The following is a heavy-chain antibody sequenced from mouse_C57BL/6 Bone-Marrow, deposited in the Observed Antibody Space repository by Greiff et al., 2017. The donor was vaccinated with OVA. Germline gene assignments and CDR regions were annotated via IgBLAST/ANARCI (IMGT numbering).Heavy chain of an antibody. CDR3: ARDGGLGSY. CDR2: ISDGGSYT. D-gene: IGHD2-4*01. V-gene: IGHV5-4*01. J-gene: IGHJ2*01. Sequence: EVQGVESGGGLVKPGGSLKLSCAASGFTFSSYAMSWVRQTPEKRLEWVATISDGGSYTYYPDNVKGRFTISRDNAKNNLYLQMSHLKSEDTAMYYCARDGGLGSYWGQGTTLTVSS. CDR1: GFTFSSYA.